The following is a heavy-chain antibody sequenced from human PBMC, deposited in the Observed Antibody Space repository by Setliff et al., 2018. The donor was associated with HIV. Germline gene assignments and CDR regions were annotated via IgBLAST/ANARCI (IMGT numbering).Heavy chain of an antibody. D-gene: IGHD2-15*01. V-gene: IGHV3-23*01. Sequence: GGSLRLSCAASGFTFSSYAMSWVRQAPGTGLGLVSAISGSGGSIYYADSVRGRFTISRDNAKMSLYLQINNLRAEDTALYYCARDKDWAFDIWGQGTMVTVSS. CDR1: GFTFSSYA. CDR3: ARDKDWAFDI. CDR2: ISGSGGSI. J-gene: IGHJ3*02.